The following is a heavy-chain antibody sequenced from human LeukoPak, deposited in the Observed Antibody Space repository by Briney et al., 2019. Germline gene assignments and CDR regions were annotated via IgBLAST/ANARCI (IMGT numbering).Heavy chain of an antibody. V-gene: IGHV4-38-2*02. Sequence: PSETLSLTCTVSGYSISSGYYWGWIRQPPGKGLEWIGSIYHSGSTYYNPSLKSRVTISVDKSKNQFSLKLSSVTAADTAVYYCASPRAERSTWYAVDYWGQGTLVTVSA. D-gene: IGHD6-13*01. CDR3: ASPRAERSTWYAVDY. CDR1: GYSISSGYY. CDR2: IYHSGST. J-gene: IGHJ4*02.